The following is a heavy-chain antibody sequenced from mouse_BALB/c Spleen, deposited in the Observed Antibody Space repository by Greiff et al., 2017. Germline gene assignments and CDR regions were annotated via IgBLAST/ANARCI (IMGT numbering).Heavy chain of an antibody. CDR2: IDPANGNT. CDR3: ACYISSY. D-gene: IGHD1-3*01. Sequence: EVKLQESGAELVKPGASVKLSCTASGFNIKDTYMHWVKQRPEQGLEWIGRIDPANGNTKYDPKFQGKATITADTSSNTAYLQLSSLTSEDTAVYYCACYISSYWGQGTTLTVSS. V-gene: IGHV14-3*02. J-gene: IGHJ2*01. CDR1: GFNIKDTY.